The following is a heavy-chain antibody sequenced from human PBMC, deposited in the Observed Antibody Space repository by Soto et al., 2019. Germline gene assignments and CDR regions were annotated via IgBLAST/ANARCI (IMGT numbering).Heavy chain of an antibody. CDR2: IYHSGST. CDR3: ARERGYGSWYRGN. J-gene: IGHJ4*02. CDR1: GGSISSSNW. V-gene: IGHV4-4*02. D-gene: IGHD6-13*01. Sequence: QVQLQESGPGLVKPSGTLSLTCAFSGGSISSSNWWSWVRQPPGTELAWIWEIYHSGSTNYNPSLKSRLTIAVDKSKSPYSLKLSSVKAADTAVYYCARERGYGSWYRGNWGQGTLVTASS.